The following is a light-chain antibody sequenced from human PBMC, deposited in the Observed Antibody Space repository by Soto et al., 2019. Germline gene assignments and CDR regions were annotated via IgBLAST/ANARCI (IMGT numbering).Light chain of an antibody. CDR3: GTWDSSLSAYV. J-gene: IGLJ1*01. V-gene: IGLV1-51*01. Sequence: VLAQPPSVSAAPGQKVTISCSGSSSNIGDNYVSWYQQFPGTAPKLLIYDNNKRPSGIPARFSGSKSGTSATLGITGLQTGDEADYYCGTWDSSLSAYVFGTGTNVNVL. CDR1: SSNIGDNY. CDR2: DNN.